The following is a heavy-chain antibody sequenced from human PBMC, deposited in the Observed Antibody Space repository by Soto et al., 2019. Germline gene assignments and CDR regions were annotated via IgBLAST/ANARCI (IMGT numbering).Heavy chain of an antibody. Sequence: SLRLSCAASGFLFSTYGMHWVRQAPGKGLEWVAVIWYEGSNKYYADSVKGRFTISRDNSKNTLYLQMNSLRAEDTAVYYCARDTTRAMVRIYYGMDVWGQGTTVTVSS. CDR1: GFLFSTYG. CDR2: IWYEGSNK. CDR3: ARDTTRAMVRIYYGMDV. V-gene: IGHV3-33*01. D-gene: IGHD3-10*01. J-gene: IGHJ6*02.